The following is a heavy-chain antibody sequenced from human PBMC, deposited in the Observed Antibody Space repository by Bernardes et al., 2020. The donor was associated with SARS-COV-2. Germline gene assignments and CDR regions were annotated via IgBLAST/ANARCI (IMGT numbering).Heavy chain of an antibody. J-gene: IGHJ6*03. V-gene: IGHV4-59*01. Sequence: SETLSLTCTVSGGTISGYYWSWVRQPPGEGLEWIGYVNYSGSTNYNPSLKSRVTISVDTSRDQFSLNLTSVTAADAAVYYCARVDYYYYYMDVWGKGTTVAVSS. CDR3: ARVDYYYYYMDV. CDR2: VNYSGST. CDR1: GGTISGYY.